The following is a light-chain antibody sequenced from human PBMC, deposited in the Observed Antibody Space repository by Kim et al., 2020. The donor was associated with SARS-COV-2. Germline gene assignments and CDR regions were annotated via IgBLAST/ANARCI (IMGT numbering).Light chain of an antibody. CDR1: TSNIGTNY. V-gene: IGLV1-47*01. J-gene: IGLJ3*02. CDR2: RIN. CDR3: AAWDDRRSGWV. Sequence: GQRITISCSGRTSNIGTNYVYWYRQLPGAAPKLLISRINQRPSGVPDRFSGSNSGSSASLAISGLRPEDEAEYYCAAWDDRRSGWVFGGGTQLTVL.